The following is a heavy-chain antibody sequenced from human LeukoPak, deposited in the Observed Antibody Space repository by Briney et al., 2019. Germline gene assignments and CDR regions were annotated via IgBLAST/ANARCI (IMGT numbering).Heavy chain of an antibody. D-gene: IGHD1-7*01. J-gene: IGHJ4*02. CDR2: ISTTGST. CDR1: GGSISSGSYY. Sequence: PSQTLSLTCTVSGGSISSGSYYWSWIRQPAGKGLEWIGRISTTGSTYFNPSLQSRVRMSVDSSKTHFSLRLSSVTAADTAVYYCARSPSTIGWNWGYYFDFWGQGHLVTVSS. CDR3: ARSPSTIGWNWGYYFDF. V-gene: IGHV4-61*02.